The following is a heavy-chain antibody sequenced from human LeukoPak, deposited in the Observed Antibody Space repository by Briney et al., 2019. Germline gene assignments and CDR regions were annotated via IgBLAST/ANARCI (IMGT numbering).Heavy chain of an antibody. Sequence: SETLSLTCTVSSDSISSFYWSWIRQPAGQGLEWIGRIYTSGNTNYNPSLKSRVTMSVDTSKNQFSLKLSSVTAADTAVYYCARGPYSSGSYTFDYWGQGTLVPVSS. CDR1: SDSISSFY. V-gene: IGHV4-4*07. J-gene: IGHJ4*02. D-gene: IGHD3-10*01. CDR2: IYTSGNT. CDR3: ARGPYSSGSYTFDY.